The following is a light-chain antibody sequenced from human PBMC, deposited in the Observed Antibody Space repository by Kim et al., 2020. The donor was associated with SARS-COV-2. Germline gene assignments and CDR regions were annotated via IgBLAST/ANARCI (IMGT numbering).Light chain of an antibody. CDR2: DAS. CDR1: QSVSSN. Sequence: SVCQGERATLSCRASQSVSSNLAWYHQKPGQAPRLLIYDASTRATGIPARFSGSGSGTEFTLIISSLQSEDFAVYYCQQYNNWTLTFGQGTKLEI. J-gene: IGKJ2*01. V-gene: IGKV3-15*01. CDR3: QQYNNWTLT.